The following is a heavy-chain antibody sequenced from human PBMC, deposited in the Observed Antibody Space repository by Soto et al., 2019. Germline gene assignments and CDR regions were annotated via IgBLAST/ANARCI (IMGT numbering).Heavy chain of an antibody. D-gene: IGHD4-17*01. CDR2: ISHSGTTI. J-gene: IGHJ4*02. Sequence: QVQLVESGGGLVEPGGSLTLSCAASGFTFSDYNMSWIRQAPGKGLEWVSYISHSGTTIYYADSVKGRFTISRDNAKNSLYLQMNSLRAEDTAVYYCARFARYGDYGESFDSWGQGTLVTVSS. CDR1: GFTFSDYN. CDR3: ARFARYGDYGESFDS. V-gene: IGHV3-11*01.